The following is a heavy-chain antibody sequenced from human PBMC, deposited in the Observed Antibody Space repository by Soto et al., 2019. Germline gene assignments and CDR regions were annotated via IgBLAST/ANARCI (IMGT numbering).Heavy chain of an antibody. J-gene: IGHJ6*02. CDR1: GYSFTSYW. Sequence: GESLKISCNGSGYSFTSYWIGWVRQMPGKGLEWMGIIYPGDSDTRYSPSFQGQVTISADKSISTAYLQWSSLKASDTAMYYCARPREAGKNYYGVDVWGQGTTVTVSS. D-gene: IGHD6-19*01. CDR3: ARPREAGKNYYGVDV. CDR2: IYPGDSDT. V-gene: IGHV5-51*01.